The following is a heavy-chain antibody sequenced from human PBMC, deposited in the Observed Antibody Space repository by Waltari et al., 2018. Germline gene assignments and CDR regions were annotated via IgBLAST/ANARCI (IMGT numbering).Heavy chain of an antibody. V-gene: IGHV4-4*02. D-gene: IGHD6-19*01. Sequence: QVLLKESGSGLVKPSGTLSLACDASGGSFRSNDWWSWVRQPPGKGLGWIGEIHHSGSTKYNPSLKSRVVMSVDTSKNQVSLTMESVSAADTAVYYCARGFDGWPFDYWGQGILVIVSS. J-gene: IGHJ4*02. CDR2: IHHSGST. CDR3: ARGFDGWPFDY. CDR1: GGSFRSNDW.